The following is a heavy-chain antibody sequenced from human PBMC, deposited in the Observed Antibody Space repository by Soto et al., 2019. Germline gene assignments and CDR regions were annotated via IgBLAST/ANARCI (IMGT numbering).Heavy chain of an antibody. CDR1: GFTFSSYA. CDR2: ISGSGGST. CDR3: AKDNEYCSGGSCYSGNDY. Sequence: PGGSLRLSCAASGFTFSSYAMSWVRQAPGKGLEWVSAISGSGGSTYYADSVKGRFTISRDSSKNTLYLQMNSLRAEDTAVYYCAKDNEYCSGGSCYSGNDYWGQGTLVTVSS. J-gene: IGHJ4*02. D-gene: IGHD2-15*01. V-gene: IGHV3-23*01.